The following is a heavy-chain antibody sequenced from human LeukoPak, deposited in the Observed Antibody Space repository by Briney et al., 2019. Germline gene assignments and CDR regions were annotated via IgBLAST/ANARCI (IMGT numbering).Heavy chain of an antibody. D-gene: IGHD6-19*01. CDR1: GYTFTSYA. Sequence: GASVKVSCKASGYTFTSYAMNWVRQAPGQGLEWMGWINTNTGNPTYAQGFTGRFVFSLDTSVSTAYLQISSLKAEDTAVYYCARVFNSGWYYPSYYYYMDVWGKGTTVTVSS. CDR3: ARVFNSGWYYPSYYYYMDV. CDR2: INTNTGNP. V-gene: IGHV7-4-1*02. J-gene: IGHJ6*03.